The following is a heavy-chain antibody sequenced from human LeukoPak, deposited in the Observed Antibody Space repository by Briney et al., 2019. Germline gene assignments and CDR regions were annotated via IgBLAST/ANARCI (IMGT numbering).Heavy chain of an antibody. J-gene: IGHJ6*03. D-gene: IGHD1-14*01. V-gene: IGHV4-39*07. CDR2: INHSVGT. CDR1: GGSISSSSYY. CDR3: ARDRKYYYHMDV. Sequence: SETLSLTCTVSGGSISSSSYYWDWIRQPPGKGLEWIGEINHSVGTNYNPSLKSRVTISVDTSKNQFSLRLSSLTAADTALYYCARDRKYYYHMDVWGKGTTVTVSS.